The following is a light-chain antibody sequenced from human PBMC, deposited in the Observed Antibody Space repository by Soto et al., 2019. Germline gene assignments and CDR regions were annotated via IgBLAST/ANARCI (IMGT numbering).Light chain of an antibody. CDR1: QGINSY. J-gene: IGKJ2*01. CDR3: NQLTRYTYT. V-gene: IGKV1-9*01. CDR2: TAS. Sequence: IPLTQSPSSLSASVGDRVTITCRASQGINSYLAWYQQKPGKAPKLLIYTASTLQTGVPSGFSGTGSGTDFTLTINGPQPEEIEIYYCNQLTRYTYTFGQGTKLEIK.